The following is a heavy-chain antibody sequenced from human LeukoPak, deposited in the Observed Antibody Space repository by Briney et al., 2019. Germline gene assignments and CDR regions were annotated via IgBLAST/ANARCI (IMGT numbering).Heavy chain of an antibody. CDR2: ISGSGGST. V-gene: IGHV3-23*01. D-gene: IGHD1-1*01. CDR3: AKTELERSPRTDFDY. J-gene: IGHJ4*02. Sequence: GGSLRLSCAASGFTFSSYAMSWVRQAPGKELEWVSAISGSGGSTYYADSVKGRFTISRDNSKNTLYLQMNSLRAEDTAVYYCAKTELERSPRTDFDYWGQGTLVTVSS. CDR1: GFTFSSYA.